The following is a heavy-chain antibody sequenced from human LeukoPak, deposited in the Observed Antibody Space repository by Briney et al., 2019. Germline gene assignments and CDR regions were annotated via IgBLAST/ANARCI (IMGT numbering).Heavy chain of an antibody. D-gene: IGHD2-2*02. CDR1: GGSISSYY. CDR3: ARVVPATISWFDP. CDR2: IYYSGST. J-gene: IGHJ5*02. V-gene: IGHV4-59*01. Sequence: SETLSLTCTVSGGSISSYYWSWIRQPPGMGLEWIGYIYYSGSTNYNPSLKSRVTISVDTSKNQFSLKLSSVTAADTAVYYCARVVPATISWFDPWGQGTLVTVSS.